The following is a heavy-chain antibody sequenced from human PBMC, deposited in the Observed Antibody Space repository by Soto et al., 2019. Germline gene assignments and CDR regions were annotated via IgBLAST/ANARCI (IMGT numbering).Heavy chain of an antibody. V-gene: IGHV3-30-3*01. CDR3: ARGDYDFWSGYPPMDV. Sequence: QVQLVESGGGVVQPGRSLRLSCAASGFTFSSYAMHWVRQAPGKGLEWVAVISYDGSNKYYADSVKGRFTISRDNXKXRLYLQMNSLRAEDTAVYYCARGDYDFWSGYPPMDVWGQGTTVTVSS. J-gene: IGHJ6*02. CDR2: ISYDGSNK. CDR1: GFTFSSYA. D-gene: IGHD3-3*01.